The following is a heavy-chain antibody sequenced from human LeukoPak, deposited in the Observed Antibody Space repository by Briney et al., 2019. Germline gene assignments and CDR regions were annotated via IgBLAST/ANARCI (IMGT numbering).Heavy chain of an antibody. D-gene: IGHD3-10*01. J-gene: IGHJ6*02. CDR1: GYTFTSYS. Sequence: ASVKVSCKASGYTFTSYSITWVRQDPGQGLEWMGWISTFNDDTKYPQKFQGRLTMTTDTSTSTAYMELRSLRSDATAVYYCARFLFGVTNYGMDVWGQGTTVTVSS. V-gene: IGHV1-18*01. CDR3: ARFLFGVTNYGMDV. CDR2: ISTFNDDT.